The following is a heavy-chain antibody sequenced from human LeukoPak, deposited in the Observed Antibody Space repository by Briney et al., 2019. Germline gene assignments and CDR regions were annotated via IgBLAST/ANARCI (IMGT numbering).Heavy chain of an antibody. CDR3: AKGRTRGIALPYEF. Sequence: GGSLRLSCVASGFTFSSYAMSWARRAPGKGLEWVSGVSSSGGTTYYADSVRGRFTVSRDNSRNTLYLQMNTLRADDTAVYYCAKGRTRGIALPYEFRGQGTLVTVSS. CDR2: VSSSGGTT. V-gene: IGHV3-23*01. D-gene: IGHD6-13*01. J-gene: IGHJ4*02. CDR1: GFTFSSYA.